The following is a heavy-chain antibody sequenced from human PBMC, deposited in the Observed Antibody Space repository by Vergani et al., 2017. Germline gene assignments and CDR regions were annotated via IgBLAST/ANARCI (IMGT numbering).Heavy chain of an antibody. CDR1: GGSISSSSYY. D-gene: IGHD2-15*01. CDR2: IYYSGST. V-gene: IGHV4-39*07. Sequence: QLQLQESGPGLVKPSETLSLTCTVSGGSISSSSYYWGWIRQPPGKGLEWIGSIYYSGSTYYNPSLKSRVTISVATSKNQFSLKLSSVTAADTAVYYCAGEKPPYCSGGSCYSGNWFDPWGQGTLVTVSS. CDR3: AGEKPPYCSGGSCYSGNWFDP. J-gene: IGHJ5*02.